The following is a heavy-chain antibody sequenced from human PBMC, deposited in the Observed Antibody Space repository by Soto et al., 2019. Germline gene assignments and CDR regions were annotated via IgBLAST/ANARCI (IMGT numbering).Heavy chain of an antibody. V-gene: IGHV3-21*01. Sequence: GSLRLYCAASVFTCSSSSMNWVRQAPGRGLEWVAAISGTSDYIYYADSVKGRFTISRDNAKTSLYIQMNSLRAEDTAVYYCARDHRYCSGSSCRPYYYYYGMDVWGQGTTVTVS. CDR3: ARDHRYCSGSSCRPYYYYYGMDV. CDR2: ISGTSDYI. D-gene: IGHD2-15*01. CDR1: VFTCSSSS. J-gene: IGHJ6*02.